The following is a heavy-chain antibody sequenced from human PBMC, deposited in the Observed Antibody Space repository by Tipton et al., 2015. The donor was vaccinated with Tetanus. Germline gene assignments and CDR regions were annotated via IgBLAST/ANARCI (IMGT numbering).Heavy chain of an antibody. J-gene: IGHJ4*02. CDR1: GALITTGGYS. CDR2: IYQTDST. CDR3: VRGRGLGAYSFGFEY. V-gene: IGHV4-30-2*01. D-gene: IGHD5-12*01. Sequence: TLSLTCNVSGALITTGGYSWGWIRQPPGQGLEWLGYIYQTDSTYYNPSVRSRLTLSLQRSKNQVSLKLSSVTAADTVVYYCVRGRGLGAYSFGFEYWGQGALVTVSS.